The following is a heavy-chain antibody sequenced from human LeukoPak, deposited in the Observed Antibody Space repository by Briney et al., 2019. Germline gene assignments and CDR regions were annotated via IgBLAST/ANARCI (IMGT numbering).Heavy chain of an antibody. D-gene: IGHD3-22*01. CDR1: GFTFSSYS. J-gene: IGHJ3*02. V-gene: IGHV3-48*02. CDR2: ISSSSSLI. CDR3: ARGVEGSYYYDSSGKGNALDI. Sequence: PGGSLRLSCAASGFTFSSYSMNWVRHAPGKGLEWVSYISSSSSLIYYANSVKGRFTISRDNAKNSLYLQMNSLRDEDTAVYYCARGVEGSYYYDSSGKGNALDIWGQGTMVTVSS.